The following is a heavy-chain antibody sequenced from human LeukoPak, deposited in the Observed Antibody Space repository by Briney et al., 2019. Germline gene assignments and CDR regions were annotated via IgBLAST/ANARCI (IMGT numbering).Heavy chain of an antibody. V-gene: IGHV3-48*01. J-gene: IGHJ4*02. CDR3: ATVNRDCSGGTCYSYDY. CDR1: GFTFSWYS. D-gene: IGHD2-15*01. CDR2: ITTDSGTK. Sequence: GGSLRLSCAASGFTFSWYSMNWVRQAPGKGPEWISFITTDSGTKYYTGSVKGRFTISRDNAENSLYLHMNSLRTEDTAMYYCATVNRDCSGGTCYSYDYWGQGTLVTVSS.